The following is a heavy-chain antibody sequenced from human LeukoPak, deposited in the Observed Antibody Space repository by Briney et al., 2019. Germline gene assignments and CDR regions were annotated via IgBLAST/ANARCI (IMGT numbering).Heavy chain of an antibody. CDR1: GGSISISNYF. CDR3: ARGYCGGGTCYRTFFDQ. CDR2: ISDSGST. J-gene: IGHJ4*02. D-gene: IGHD2-15*01. V-gene: IGHV4-61*01. Sequence: SETLSLTCSVSGGSISISNYFWSWIRQPPGRGLEWIGYISDSGSTNYNSTLKSRVTISVDTSKNQFSLKLSSVTAADTAVYYCARGYCGGGTCYRTFFDQWGQGTLVTVSS.